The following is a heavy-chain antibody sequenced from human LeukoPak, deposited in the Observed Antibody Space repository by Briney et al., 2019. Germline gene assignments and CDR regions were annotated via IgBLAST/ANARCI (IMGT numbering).Heavy chain of an antibody. D-gene: IGHD2/OR15-2a*01. CDR2: INSDGSWT. V-gene: IGHV3-74*01. CDR1: GNYW. CDR3: VSFYETY. J-gene: IGHJ4*02. Sequence: PGGSLRLSCAASGNYWMHWVRQAPGKGLVWVSHINSDGSWTSYADSVKGRFTISKDNAKNTVYLHMNGLRAEDTAVYYCVSFYETYWGRGTLVTVSS.